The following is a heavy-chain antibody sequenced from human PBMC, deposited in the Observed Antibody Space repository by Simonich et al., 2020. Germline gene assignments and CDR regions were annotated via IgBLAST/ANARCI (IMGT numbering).Heavy chain of an antibody. J-gene: IGHJ6*03. Sequence: EVQLVESGGGLVQPGGSLRLSCAASGFTFSSYWMSWVRQAPGKGLEGVANIKQDGSEKYYVDSVKVRFTISRDNAKNSLYLQMNSLRAEDTAVYYCARDGLGTAYYYYMDVWGKGTTVTVSS. D-gene: IGHD7-27*01. CDR2: IKQDGSEK. V-gene: IGHV3-7*01. CDR3: ARDGLGTAYYYYMDV. CDR1: GFTFSSYW.